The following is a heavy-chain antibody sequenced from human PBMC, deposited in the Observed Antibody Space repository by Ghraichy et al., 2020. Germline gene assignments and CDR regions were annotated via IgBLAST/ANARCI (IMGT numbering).Heavy chain of an antibody. CDR1: AGSISSHY. CDR2: VHISGGT. D-gene: IGHD3-10*01. CDR3: ATLPVANSFFGVFYY. V-gene: IGHV4-59*11. Sequence: SQTLSLTCTVSAGSISSHYWSWIRQPPGRRLEWIGYVHISGGTNYNLSLKSRVTMSIDPSKNQFSLNLNSVTAADTAVYYCATLPVANSFFGVFYYWSQGTLVTVS. J-gene: IGHJ4*02.